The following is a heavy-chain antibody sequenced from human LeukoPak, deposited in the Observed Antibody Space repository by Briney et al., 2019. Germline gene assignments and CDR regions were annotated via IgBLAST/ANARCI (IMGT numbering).Heavy chain of an antibody. CDR1: GYTFTGYF. CDR3: AKVDYYGSGSYLFYYYMDV. D-gene: IGHD3-10*01. V-gene: IGHV1-69*05. CDR2: IIPIFGTA. Sequence: SSVKDSCKACGYTFTGYFMHWVQQAPGQGLDWMGWIIPIFGTANYAQKFQGRVTITTDESTSTAYMELSSLRSEDTAVYYCAKVDYYGSGSYLFYYYMDVWGKGTTVTVSS. J-gene: IGHJ6*03.